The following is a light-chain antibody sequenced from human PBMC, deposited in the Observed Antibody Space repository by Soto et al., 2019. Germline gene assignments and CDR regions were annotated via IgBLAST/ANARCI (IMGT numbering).Light chain of an antibody. V-gene: IGLV2-18*02. Sequence: QSALTQPPSVSGSPGQSVTISRTGTSSDVGSYNHVAWYQQPPGTAPKLMIYEVSNRPSGVPDRFSGSKSGNTASLTISGLQAEDEADYYCSSFTTSSTYVFGTGTKVTVL. CDR2: EVS. CDR1: SSDVGSYNH. J-gene: IGLJ1*01. CDR3: SSFTTSSTYV.